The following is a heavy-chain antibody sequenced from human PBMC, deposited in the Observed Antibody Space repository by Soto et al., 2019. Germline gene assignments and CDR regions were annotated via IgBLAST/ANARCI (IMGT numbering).Heavy chain of an antibody. D-gene: IGHD5-12*01. CDR2: IIPIFGTA. CDR1: GGTFSSYA. V-gene: IGHV1-69*12. J-gene: IGHJ4*02. Sequence: QVQLVQSGAEVKKPGSSVKVSCKASGGTFSSYAISWVRQAPGQGLEWMGGIIPIFGTANYAQKFQGRVTITADESTSTASMEWSSVRYEDTAVYYCASGEGYTNFDYWGQGTLVTVSS. CDR3: ASGEGYTNFDY.